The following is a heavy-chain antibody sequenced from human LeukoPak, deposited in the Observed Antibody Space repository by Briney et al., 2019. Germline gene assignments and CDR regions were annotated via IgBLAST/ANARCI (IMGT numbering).Heavy chain of an antibody. J-gene: IGHJ4*02. CDR2: ISFDGNNK. Sequence: GGSLRLSCAASGFTFSSYAMHWVRQAPGKGLEWVAVISFDGNNKYYADSVRGRFTLSRDNSKNTLYLQMNSLRTEDTAVYYCARDGQQAALDYWGQGTLVTVSS. V-gene: IGHV3-30-3*01. CDR3: ARDGQQAALDY. D-gene: IGHD6-13*01. CDR1: GFTFSSYA.